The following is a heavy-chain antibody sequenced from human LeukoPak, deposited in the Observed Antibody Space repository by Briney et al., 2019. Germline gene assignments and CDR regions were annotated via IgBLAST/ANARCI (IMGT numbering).Heavy chain of an antibody. D-gene: IGHD3-9*01. Sequence: ASVKVSSEASGGTFSSYAISWVRQAPGQGLEWMGGIIPIFGTANYAQKFQGRVTITAGESTSTAYMELSSLRSEDTAVYYCARGRKGYDILTGYYTFDYWGQGTLVTVSS. V-gene: IGHV1-69*13. CDR3: ARGRKGYDILTGYYTFDY. CDR1: GGTFSSYA. CDR2: IIPIFGTA. J-gene: IGHJ4*02.